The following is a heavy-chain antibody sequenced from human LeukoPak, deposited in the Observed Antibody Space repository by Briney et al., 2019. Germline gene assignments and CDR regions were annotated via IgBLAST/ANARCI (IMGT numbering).Heavy chain of an antibody. D-gene: IGHD3-3*01. CDR3: ARQSGIVWPLDP. CDR1: GGSISSYY. Sequence: KPSETLSLTCTVSGGSISSYYWSWIRQPPGKGLEWIGYIYYSGSTNYNPSLKSRVTISVDTSKNQFSLKLSSVTAADTAVYYCARQSGIVWPLDPWGQGTLVTVSS. CDR2: IYYSGST. J-gene: IGHJ5*02. V-gene: IGHV4-59*08.